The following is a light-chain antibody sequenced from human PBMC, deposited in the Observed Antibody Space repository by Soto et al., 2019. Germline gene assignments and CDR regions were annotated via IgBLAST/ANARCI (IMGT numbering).Light chain of an antibody. CDR1: QSIGIY. CDR2: TAS. J-gene: IGKJ5*01. V-gene: IGKV1-39*01. Sequence: DIQMTQYPSSLSYSVGDRVTITCRASQSIGIYLNWYQQKPGKAPQLLIYTASTLQTGVPSRFSGSGSGAEFTLTIGSLQPEDFATYYCQQTNSFPITFGQGTRLEIK. CDR3: QQTNSFPIT.